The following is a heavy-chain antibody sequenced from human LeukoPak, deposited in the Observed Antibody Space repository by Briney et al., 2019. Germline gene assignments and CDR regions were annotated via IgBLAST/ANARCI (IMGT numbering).Heavy chain of an antibody. CDR1: GFSFSDFY. CDR2: ISNTGNRV. CDR3: GRSVGYGVGGFILSFGN. V-gene: IGHV3-11*04. J-gene: IGHJ4*02. Sequence: PGGSLRLSCTASGFSFSDFYMTWIRQAPGKGLDWVSYISNTGNRVDYADSVKGRFSISRDNAKKSVYLQMNNLRGEDTADYYCGRSVGYGVGGFILSFGNWGQGILVTVSA. D-gene: IGHD3-16*01.